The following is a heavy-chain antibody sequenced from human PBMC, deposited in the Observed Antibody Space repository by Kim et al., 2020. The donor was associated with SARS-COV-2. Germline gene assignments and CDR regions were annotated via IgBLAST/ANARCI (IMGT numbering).Heavy chain of an antibody. CDR2: IWYDGSNK. V-gene: IGHV3-33*01. J-gene: IGHJ3*02. CDR1: GFTFSSYG. Sequence: GGSLRLSCAASGFTFSSYGMHWVRQAPGKGLEWVAVIWYDGSNKYYADSVKGRFTISRDNSKNTLYLQMNSLRAEDTAVYYCARDQIIAAAGDAFDIWGQGTMVTVSS. CDR3: ARDQIIAAAGDAFDI. D-gene: IGHD6-13*01.